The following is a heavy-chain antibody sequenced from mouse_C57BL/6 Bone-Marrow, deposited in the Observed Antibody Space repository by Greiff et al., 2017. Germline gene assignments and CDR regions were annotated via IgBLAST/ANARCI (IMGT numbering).Heavy chain of an antibody. Sequence: EVQLVESGGGLVKPGGSLKLSCAASGFTFSDYGMHWVRQAPEKGLEWVAYISSGSSTIYYADTVKGRFTISRDNAKNTLFLQMTSLRSEDTAMYYCARGRLPPYWGQGTTLTVSS. V-gene: IGHV5-17*01. D-gene: IGHD3-2*02. J-gene: IGHJ2*01. CDR2: ISSGSSTI. CDR1: GFTFSDYG. CDR3: ARGRLPPY.